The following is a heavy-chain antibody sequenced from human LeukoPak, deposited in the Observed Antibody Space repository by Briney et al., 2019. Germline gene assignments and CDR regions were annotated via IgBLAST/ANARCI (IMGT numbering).Heavy chain of an antibody. V-gene: IGHV4-31*03. J-gene: IGHJ4*02. Sequence: SETLSLTCTVSGDSISSDAFYWSWVRQHPGKGLEWIGYTYYSGSTSYNPSLKGRPTISVDTSKNQFSLKLRSVTAADTAVYYCARGVSVYYDSSGYYYFDYWGQGTLVTVSS. CDR1: GDSISSDAFY. CDR2: TYYSGST. D-gene: IGHD3-22*01. CDR3: ARGVSVYYDSSGYYYFDY.